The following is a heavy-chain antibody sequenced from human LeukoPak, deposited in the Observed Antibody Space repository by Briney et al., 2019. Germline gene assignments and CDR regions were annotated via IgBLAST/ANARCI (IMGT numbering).Heavy chain of an antibody. CDR3: ARVSGGYYDFWSGPIDAFDI. D-gene: IGHD3-3*01. Sequence: ASVKVSCKASGYTFTGYYMHWVRQAPGQGLEWMGWINPNSGGTNYAQKFQGRVTMTRDTSISTAYMELSRLRSDDTAVYYCARVSGGYYDFWSGPIDAFDIWGQGTMVTVSS. J-gene: IGHJ3*02. CDR2: INPNSGGT. CDR1: GYTFTGYY. V-gene: IGHV1-2*02.